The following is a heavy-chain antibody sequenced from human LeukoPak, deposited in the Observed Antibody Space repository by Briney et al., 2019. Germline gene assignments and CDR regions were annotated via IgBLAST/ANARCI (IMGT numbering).Heavy chain of an antibody. Sequence: GGYLRLYCAASGFTFSSYAMHWVRQAQGKGLEGVAVISYDGSNKYYADSVKGRFTISRDNSKNTLYLQMSSLRAEDTAVYYCASLSTSSGQQFDYWGQGTLVTVSS. CDR2: ISYDGSNK. CDR1: GFTFSSYA. J-gene: IGHJ4*02. D-gene: IGHD2-2*01. V-gene: IGHV3-30*04. CDR3: ASLSTSSGQQFDY.